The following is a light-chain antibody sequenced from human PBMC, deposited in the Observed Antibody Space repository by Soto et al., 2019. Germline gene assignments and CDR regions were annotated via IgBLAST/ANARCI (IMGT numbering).Light chain of an antibody. Sequence: EIVMTQSPATLSVSPGERATLSCRASQSVSSKLAWYQQKPGQAPRLLIYGASTRATGIPARFSGSGSGTEFPLTISSLESEDFAFYYCQQYNNWPPPTFGGGTKVE. CDR2: GAS. V-gene: IGKV3-15*01. CDR1: QSVSSK. CDR3: QQYNNWPPPT. J-gene: IGKJ4*01.